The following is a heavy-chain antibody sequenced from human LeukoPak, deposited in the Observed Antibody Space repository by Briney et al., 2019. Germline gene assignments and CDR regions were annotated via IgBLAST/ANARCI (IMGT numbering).Heavy chain of an antibody. J-gene: IGHJ3*02. CDR1: GGSISSYY. D-gene: IGHD3-22*01. CDR2: IYYSGST. CDR3: AREGAYFYGSSGNDVFDM. V-gene: IGHV4-59*01. Sequence: PSETLSLTCTVSGGSISSYYWSWIRQAPGKGLEWVGYIYYSGSTKYNPSLKSRVTISVDTSKNKLSLKLSSVTAADTGVYYCAREGAYFYGSSGNDVFDMWGQGTMVPLPS.